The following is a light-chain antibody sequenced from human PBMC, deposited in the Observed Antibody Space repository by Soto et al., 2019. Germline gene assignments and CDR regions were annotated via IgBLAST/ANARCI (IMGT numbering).Light chain of an antibody. CDR1: QSVNSDY. CDR3: QQYGTSPWT. V-gene: IGKV3-20*01. Sequence: EIVLTQSPGTLSLFPGERATLSCRATQSVNSDYLAWYQQKPGQAPRLLIYIASRRATGIPDRFSGSGSGTDFTLTISRLEPEDFAVYYCQQYGTSPWTFGGGTKVEIK. CDR2: IAS. J-gene: IGKJ4*02.